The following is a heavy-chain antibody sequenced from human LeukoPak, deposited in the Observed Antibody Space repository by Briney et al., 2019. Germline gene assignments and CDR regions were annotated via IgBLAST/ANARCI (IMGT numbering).Heavy chain of an antibody. CDR2: IDPNNGDT. CDR3: TRERDINAFII. J-gene: IGHJ3*02. CDR1: GYSFTVNH. Sequence: ASVKVSCRASGYSFTVNHIHWVRQAPGQGLDWMGWIDPNNGDTYYAQNFQGRVTMTRDTSISTASMELSRLSSDDTAVYYCTRERDINAFIIWGQGTMVTVSS. V-gene: IGHV1-2*02.